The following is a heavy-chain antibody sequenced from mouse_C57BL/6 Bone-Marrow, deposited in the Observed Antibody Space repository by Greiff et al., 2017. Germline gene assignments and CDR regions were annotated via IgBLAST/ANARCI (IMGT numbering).Heavy chain of an antibody. CDR2: ISYDGSN. Sequence: EVQLQESGPGIVKPSQSLSLTCSVTGYSITSGYYWNWIRQFPGNKLEWMGYISYDGSNNYNPSLKNRISITRDTSKNQFFLKLNSVTTEDTATYYCAREGYYYGSSYFDYWGQGTTLTVSS. CDR1: GYSITSGYY. D-gene: IGHD1-1*01. V-gene: IGHV3-6*01. CDR3: AREGYYYGSSYFDY. J-gene: IGHJ2*01.